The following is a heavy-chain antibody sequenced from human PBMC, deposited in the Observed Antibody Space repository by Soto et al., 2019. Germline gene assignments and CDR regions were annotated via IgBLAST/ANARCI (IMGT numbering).Heavy chain of an antibody. CDR3: ARADNAYFDY. Sequence: PSETLSLTCTVSGGSIISYYWSWIRQPPGKGLEWIGYIYYSGSTNYNPSLKSRVTISVDTSKNQFSLKLSSVTAADTAVYYCARADNAYFDYWGQGTLVTVSS. J-gene: IGHJ4*02. CDR2: IYYSGST. V-gene: IGHV4-59*01. CDR1: GGSIISYY.